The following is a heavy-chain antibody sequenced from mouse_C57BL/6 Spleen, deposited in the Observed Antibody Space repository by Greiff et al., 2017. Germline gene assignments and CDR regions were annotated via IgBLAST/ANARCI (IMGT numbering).Heavy chain of an antibody. Sequence: QVQLQQPGAELVKPGASVKMSCKASGYTFTSYWITWVKQRPGQGLEWIGDIYPGSGSTNYNEKFKSKATLTVDTSSSTAYMQLSSLTSEDSAVYYCARCSYSNTRHYYAMDYWGQGASVTVSS. CDR1: GYTFTSYW. J-gene: IGHJ4*01. D-gene: IGHD2-5*01. CDR3: ARCSYSNTRHYYAMDY. CDR2: IYPGSGST. V-gene: IGHV1-55*01.